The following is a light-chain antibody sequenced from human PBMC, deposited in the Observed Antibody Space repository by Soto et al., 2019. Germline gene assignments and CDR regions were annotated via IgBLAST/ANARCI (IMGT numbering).Light chain of an antibody. Sequence: ENVLTQSPGTLSLSLGERASLSCRASQSVSNNYLAWYQQKRGQGPRLLIYGASSRATGIPDRFSGSGSGTDFTLTINRLEPEDFEVYYCQQYGYSPAFGGGTKVEIK. J-gene: IGKJ4*01. CDR2: GAS. CDR1: QSVSNNY. CDR3: QQYGYSPA. V-gene: IGKV3-20*01.